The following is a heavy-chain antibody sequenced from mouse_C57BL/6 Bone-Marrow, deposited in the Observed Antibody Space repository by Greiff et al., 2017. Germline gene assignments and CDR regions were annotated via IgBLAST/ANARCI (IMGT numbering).Heavy chain of an antibody. CDR1: GYTFTGYW. J-gene: IGHJ1*03. CDR3: ATSPYYYGSRGGYFDV. V-gene: IGHV1-9*01. D-gene: IGHD1-1*01. CDR2: ILPGSGST. Sequence: VQLQQSGAELMKPGASVKLSCKATGYTFTGYWIEWVKQRPGHGLEWIGEILPGSGSTNYNEKFKGKATFTADTSSNTAYMQLSSLTNEDSAIYYCATSPYYYGSRGGYFDVWGTGTTVTVSS.